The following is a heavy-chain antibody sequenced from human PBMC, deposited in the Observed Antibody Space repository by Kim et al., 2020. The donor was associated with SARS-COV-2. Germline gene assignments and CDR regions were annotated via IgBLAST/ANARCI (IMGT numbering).Heavy chain of an antibody. Sequence: SVKVSCKASGGTFSSYAISWVRQAPGQGLEWMGRIIPILGIANYAQKFQGRVTITADKSTSTAYMELSSLRSEDTAVYYCARGSREGDQVEIDYWGQGTLVTVSS. CDR3: ARGSREGDQVEIDY. D-gene: IGHD2-2*01. J-gene: IGHJ4*02. V-gene: IGHV1-69*04. CDR2: IIPILGIA. CDR1: GGTFSSYA.